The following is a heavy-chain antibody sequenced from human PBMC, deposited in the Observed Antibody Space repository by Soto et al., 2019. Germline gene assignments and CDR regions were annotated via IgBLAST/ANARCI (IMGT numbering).Heavy chain of an antibody. CDR3: ARDRYGDPLWGQDDFDY. Sequence: EAQLLESGGGLVQPGGSLRLSCAASGFTFSSYAMSWVRQAPGKGLEGVSTISDSGNRTYSAEYVKGRFTISRDNSKNTLYLQMNSLRAEDTAVYYCARDRYGDPLWGQDDFDYWGQGPLVTVSS. D-gene: IGHD4-17*01. V-gene: IGHV3-23*01. CDR2: ISDSGNRT. J-gene: IGHJ4*02. CDR1: GFTFSSYA.